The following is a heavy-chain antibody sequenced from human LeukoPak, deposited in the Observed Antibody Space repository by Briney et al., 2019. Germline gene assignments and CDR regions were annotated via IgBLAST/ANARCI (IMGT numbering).Heavy chain of an antibody. CDR3: ARTYYYDSSGPD. CDR2: IYSGGTT. J-gene: IGHJ4*02. Sequence: GGSLRLSCAASGFTVSTNYLSWVRQAPGKGLEWVSVIYSGGTTHYADSVKGRFTISRDNSKNTLYLQMNSLRVEDTAVYYCARTYYYDSSGPDWGQGILVTVSS. D-gene: IGHD3-22*01. V-gene: IGHV3-66*01. CDR1: GFTVSTNY.